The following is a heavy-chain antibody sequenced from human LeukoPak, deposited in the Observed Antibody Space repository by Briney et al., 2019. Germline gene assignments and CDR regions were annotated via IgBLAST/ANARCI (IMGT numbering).Heavy chain of an antibody. CDR3: ARDAHTVVTPQRDPTFDY. J-gene: IGHJ4*02. V-gene: IGHV3-20*04. D-gene: IGHD4-23*01. Sequence: GGSLRLSCAASGFTFDDYGMSWVRQAPGKGLEWVSGINWNGGSTVYADSVKGRFTISRDNAKNSLYLQMNSLRAEDTALYYCARDAHTVVTPQRDPTFDYWGQGTLVTVSS. CDR2: INWNGGST. CDR1: GFTFDDYG.